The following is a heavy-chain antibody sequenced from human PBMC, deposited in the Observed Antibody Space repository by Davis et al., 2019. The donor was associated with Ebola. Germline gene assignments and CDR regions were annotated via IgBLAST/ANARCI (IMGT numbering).Heavy chain of an antibody. V-gene: IGHV3-33*01. D-gene: IGHD5-24*01. CDR3: ARGRAGGEIWLQFLDY. J-gene: IGHJ4*02. CDR1: GFTFSSSG. CDR2: IWYDGSNK. Sequence: GESLKISCAASGFTFSSSGMHWVRQAPGKGLEWVAVIWYDGSNKYYADSVKGRFTISRDNSKNTLYLQMNSLRAEDTAVYYCARGRAGGEIWLQFLDYWGQGTLVTVSS.